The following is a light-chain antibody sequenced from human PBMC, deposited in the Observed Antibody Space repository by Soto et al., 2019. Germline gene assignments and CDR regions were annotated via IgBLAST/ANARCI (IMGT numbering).Light chain of an antibody. CDR1: QSVGSSY. Sequence: PGTLSLSPRDRSTLSCRISQSVGSSYLAWYQQKPGQAPRLLIYDASKRATGIPARFSGSGSGTDFTLTISSLEPEDFAVYYCQQRSNWPSLTFGGGTKVDIK. J-gene: IGKJ4*01. CDR2: DAS. V-gene: IGKV3-11*01. CDR3: QQRSNWPSLT.